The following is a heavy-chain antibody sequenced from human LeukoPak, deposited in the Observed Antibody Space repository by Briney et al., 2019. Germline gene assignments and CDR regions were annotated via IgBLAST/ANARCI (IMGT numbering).Heavy chain of an antibody. CDR1: GYSIISPFY. Sequence: SETLSVTCTVSGYSIISPFYWGWIRQSPGKGLEWIGNIYHSGSTYSNPSLRSRVTISVDTSKNQFSLKLNSVTAADTAVYYCARVSDDEYGGNSGANYLESWGQGTLVTVSS. J-gene: IGHJ4*02. CDR3: ARVSDDEYGGNSGANYLES. D-gene: IGHD4-23*01. V-gene: IGHV4-38-2*02. CDR2: IYHSGST.